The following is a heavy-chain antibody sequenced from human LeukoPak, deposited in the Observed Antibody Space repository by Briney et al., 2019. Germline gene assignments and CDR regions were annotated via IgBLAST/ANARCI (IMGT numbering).Heavy chain of an antibody. Sequence: SETLSLTCAVYGGSFSGYYWSWIRQPPGKGLEWIGEINHSGSTNYNPSLKSRVTISVDTSKNQFSLKLSSVTAADTAVHYCARGFPPYYDFWSGYPRPFDYWGKGTLVTVSS. J-gene: IGHJ4*02. D-gene: IGHD3-3*01. CDR2: INHSGST. V-gene: IGHV4-34*01. CDR1: GGSFSGYY. CDR3: ARGFPPYYDFWSGYPRPFDY.